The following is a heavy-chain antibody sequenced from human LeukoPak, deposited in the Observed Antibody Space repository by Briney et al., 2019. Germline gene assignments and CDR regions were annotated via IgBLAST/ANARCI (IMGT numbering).Heavy chain of an antibody. CDR2: IWYDGSNK. CDR1: GFTFNSYG. D-gene: IGHD2-2*01. V-gene: IGHV3-33*01. CDR3: ARGDCSRTSCYLIDY. J-gene: IGHJ4*02. Sequence: GGPLRLSCAASGFTFNSYGMHWVRQAPGKGLEWVALIWYDGSNKYYADSVKGRFTISRDNSKNTLYMQMNSLRAEDTAVYYCARGDCSRTSCYLIDYWGQGTLVTVSS.